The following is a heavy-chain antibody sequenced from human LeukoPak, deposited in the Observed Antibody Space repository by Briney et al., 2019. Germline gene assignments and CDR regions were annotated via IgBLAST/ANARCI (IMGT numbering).Heavy chain of an antibody. Sequence: SETLSLTCTVSGGSISSGDYYWSWIRQPPGKGLEWIGYIYYSGSTYYNPSLKSRVTISVDTSKNQFSLKLSSVTAADTAVYYCARAIFGYGVDYWGQGTLVTVSS. J-gene: IGHJ4*02. D-gene: IGHD4/OR15-4a*01. CDR3: ARAIFGYGVDY. CDR2: IYYSGST. CDR1: GGSISSGDYY. V-gene: IGHV4-30-4*08.